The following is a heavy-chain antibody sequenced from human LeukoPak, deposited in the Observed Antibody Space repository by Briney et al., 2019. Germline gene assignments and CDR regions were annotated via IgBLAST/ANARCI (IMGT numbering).Heavy chain of an antibody. V-gene: IGHV1-46*01. CDR3: ATDLKAPPGY. J-gene: IGHJ4*02. Sequence: ASVKVSCKASGYTFTSYYMHWVRQAPGQGLEWMGIINPSGGSTSYAQKFQGRVTMTRDTSTSTAYMELSSLRSEDTAVYYCATDLKAPPGYWGQGTLVTVSS. CDR1: GYTFTSYY. CDR2: INPSGGST.